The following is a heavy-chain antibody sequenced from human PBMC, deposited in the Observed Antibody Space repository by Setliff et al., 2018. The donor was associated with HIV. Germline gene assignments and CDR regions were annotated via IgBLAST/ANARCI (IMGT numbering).Heavy chain of an antibody. Sequence: LSLTCTVSGGSISSYYWSWIRQPPGKGLEWIGYIYYSGSTNYNPSLKSRVTISVDTSKNQFSLKLSSVTAADTAVYYCARGRGARFLPIKIFDYWAQGTLVTVSS. CDR1: GGSISSYY. CDR2: IYYSGST. J-gene: IGHJ4*02. V-gene: IGHV4-59*01. D-gene: IGHD3-10*01. CDR3: ARGRGARFLPIKIFDY.